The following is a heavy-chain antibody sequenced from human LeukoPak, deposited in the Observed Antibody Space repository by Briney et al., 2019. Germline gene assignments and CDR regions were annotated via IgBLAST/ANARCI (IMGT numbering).Heavy chain of an antibody. Sequence: GGSLRLSCAASGFTVSQNYMSWVRQAPGRGLEWVSLIYADGATHYADSVKGRFTISRDNAKDSVYLQMNSLRVEDTAVYYCARDFFGWSSLGHWGQGTLVTVSS. CDR3: ARDFFGWSSLGH. CDR2: IYADGAT. J-gene: IGHJ1*01. D-gene: IGHD6-19*01. V-gene: IGHV3-66*01. CDR1: GFTVSQNY.